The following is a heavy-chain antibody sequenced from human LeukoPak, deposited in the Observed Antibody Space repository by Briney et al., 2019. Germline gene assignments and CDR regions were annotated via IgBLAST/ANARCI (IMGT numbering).Heavy chain of an antibody. V-gene: IGHV3-23*01. CDR3: AKAILPATILSFNDY. CDR1: GFTFSSYA. J-gene: IGHJ4*02. D-gene: IGHD2-2*02. CDR2: ISGGGSST. Sequence: GGSLRLSCAASGFTFSSYAMSWVRQAPGKWLEWVSTISGGGSSTYYADSGKGRFTISRDNSKNTLYLQINSLRAEDTAIYYCAKAILPATILSFNDYWGQGTLVTVSS.